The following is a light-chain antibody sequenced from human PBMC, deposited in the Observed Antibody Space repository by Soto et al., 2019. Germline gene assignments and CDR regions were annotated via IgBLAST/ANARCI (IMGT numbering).Light chain of an antibody. CDR1: QNVSLS. J-gene: IGKJ1*01. CDR2: DAS. Sequence: EIVLTQSPATLSLSPGGRATLSCRASQNVSLSLAWYQQKPGQAPRLLIYDASKRASGFPARFSGSGSGTDFTLTISSLEPEDFAVYYCQERTGWPPWTFGQGTKVEIE. CDR3: QERTGWPPWT. V-gene: IGKV3-11*01.